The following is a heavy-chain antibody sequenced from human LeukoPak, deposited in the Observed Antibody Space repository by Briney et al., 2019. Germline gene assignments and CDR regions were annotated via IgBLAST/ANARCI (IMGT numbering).Heavy chain of an antibody. Sequence: PSETLSLTCTVSGGSITSYYWSWIRQSPGKGLEWIGYVYYSGSTNYNPSLNSRVIISVDTSKNQFSLKLSSVTAADTAVYSCARSKRGYSYGPLDYWGQGALVTVSS. CDR1: GGSITSYY. V-gene: IGHV4-59*01. D-gene: IGHD5-18*01. CDR2: VYYSGST. CDR3: ARSKRGYSYGPLDY. J-gene: IGHJ4*02.